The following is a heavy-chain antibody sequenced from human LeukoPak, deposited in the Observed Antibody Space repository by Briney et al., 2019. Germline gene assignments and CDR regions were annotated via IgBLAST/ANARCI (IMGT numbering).Heavy chain of an antibody. Sequence: SETLSLTCAVYGGSFSGYYWSWIRQPPGKGLEWIGEINHSGSTNYNPSLKSRVTISLDTSKNQFSLKLSSVTAADTAVYYCARDAGAEYFQHWGQGTLVTVSS. V-gene: IGHV4-34*01. CDR2: INHSGST. CDR1: GGSFSGYY. CDR3: ARDAGAEYFQH. J-gene: IGHJ1*01.